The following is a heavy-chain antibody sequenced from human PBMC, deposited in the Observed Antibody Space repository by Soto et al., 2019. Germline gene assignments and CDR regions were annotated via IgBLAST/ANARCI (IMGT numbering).Heavy chain of an antibody. CDR2: INPNSGGT. V-gene: IGHV1-2*02. CDR3: AKEMVGGGLRPHFDN. CDR1: GYTFTAYF. Sequence: QVQLVQSGAEVRKPGASVKVSCKASGYTFTAYFIHWVRQAPGQGLEWLGWINPNSGGTKYAEKFQVRLTMTGDTSINTAYMDLSSLKTDDTAVYYCAKEMVGGGLRPHFDNCGQGTLVTVSS. J-gene: IGHJ4*02. D-gene: IGHD2-21*01.